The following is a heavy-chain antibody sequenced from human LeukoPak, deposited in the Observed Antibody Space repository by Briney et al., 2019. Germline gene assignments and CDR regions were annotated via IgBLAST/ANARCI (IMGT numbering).Heavy chain of an antibody. J-gene: IGHJ4*02. CDR2: IKSKTDGGTT. V-gene: IGHV3-15*01. CDR3: TTDYRTYYYDSSGYFSRGDY. CDR1: GFTFSNAW. Sequence: GGSLRLSCAASGFTFSNAWMSWVRQAPGKGLQWVGRIKSKTDGGTTDYAAPVKGRFTISRDDSKNTLYLQMNSLKTEDTAVYYCTTDYRTYYYDSSGYFSRGDYWGQGTLVTVSS. D-gene: IGHD3-22*01.